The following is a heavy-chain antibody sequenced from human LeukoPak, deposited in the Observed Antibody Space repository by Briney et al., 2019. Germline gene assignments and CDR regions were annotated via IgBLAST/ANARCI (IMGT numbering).Heavy chain of an antibody. CDR1: GFTFSSYA. V-gene: IGHV3-30-3*01. CDR2: ISYDGSNK. Sequence: GGSLRLSCAASGFTFSSYAMHWVRQAPGKGLEWVAVISYDGSNKYYADSVKGRFTISRDNSKNTLYLQMNSLRAEDTAVYYCARAASDSSGWYTWFDPWGQGTLVTVSS. J-gene: IGHJ5*02. D-gene: IGHD6-19*01. CDR3: ARAASDSSGWYTWFDP.